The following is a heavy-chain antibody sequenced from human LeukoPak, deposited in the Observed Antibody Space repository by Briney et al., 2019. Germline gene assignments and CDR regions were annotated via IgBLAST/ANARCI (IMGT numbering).Heavy chain of an antibody. CDR3: AKDISKWDYYFDY. CDR2: IYSGGST. Sequence: ETLSLTCTVSGGSISSGGYYWSWVRQAPGKGLEWVSVIYSGGSTYYADSVKGRFTISRDNSKNTLYLQMNSLRAEDTAVYYCAKDISKWDYYFDYWGQGTLVTVSS. D-gene: IGHD2-15*01. V-gene: IGHV3-66*01. J-gene: IGHJ4*02. CDR1: GGSISSGGYY.